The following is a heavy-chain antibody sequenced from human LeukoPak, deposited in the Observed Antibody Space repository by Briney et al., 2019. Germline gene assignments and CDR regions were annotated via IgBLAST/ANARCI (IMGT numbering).Heavy chain of an antibody. CDR2: ISYDGSIK. J-gene: IGHJ6*03. Sequence: QSGGSLRLSCAASGFTFSSYGMHWVRQAPGKGLEWVAVISYDGSIKYYADSVKGRFTISRDNSKNTLYLQMNSLRAEDTAVYYCARVLRYCSGGNCYSGGLGYMDVWGKGTTVTISS. CDR3: ARVLRYCSGGNCYSGGLGYMDV. D-gene: IGHD2-15*01. V-gene: IGHV3-30*03. CDR1: GFTFSSYG.